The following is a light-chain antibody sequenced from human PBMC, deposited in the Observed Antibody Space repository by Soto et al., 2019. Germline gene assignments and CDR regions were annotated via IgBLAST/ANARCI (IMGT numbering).Light chain of an antibody. CDR1: SSNIGSNT. CDR3: AAWDDSLNGNVV. J-gene: IGLJ2*01. V-gene: IGLV1-44*01. CDR2: SNN. Sequence: QSVLTQPPSASGTPEQRVTISCSGSSSNIGSNTVNWYQQLPGTAPKLLIYSNNQRPSGVPDRFSGSKSGTSASLAISGLQSEDEADYYCAAWDDSLNGNVVFGGGTQLTVL.